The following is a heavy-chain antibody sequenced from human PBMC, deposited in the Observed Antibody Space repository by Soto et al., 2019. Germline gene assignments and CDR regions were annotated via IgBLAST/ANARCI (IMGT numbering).Heavy chain of an antibody. V-gene: IGHV6-1*01. CDR1: GDSVSSNSAA. CDR2: TYYRSKWHN. Sequence: QVQLQQSGPGLVKPSQTLSLTCAISGDSVSSNSAAWNWIRQSPSRGLEWLGWTYYRSKWHNEYAVSXXXRXXINPDTSKNQLSLQLNSVTPEDTAVYYCATWRMDVWGQGTTVTVSS. J-gene: IGHJ6*02. CDR3: ATWRMDV.